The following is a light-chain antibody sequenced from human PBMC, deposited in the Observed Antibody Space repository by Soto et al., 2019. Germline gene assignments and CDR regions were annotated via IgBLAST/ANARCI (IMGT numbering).Light chain of an antibody. CDR1: SSDVGSYNY. CDR3: CSYTTSNTRQIV. J-gene: IGLJ1*01. CDR2: DVS. Sequence: SALTQPASVSGSPGQSITISCTGTSSDVGSYNYVSWYQQHPGKAPKFMIYDVSNRPSGVSNRFSGSKSGNTASLTISGLQAEDEADYYCCSYTTSNTRQIVFGTGTKLTVL. V-gene: IGLV2-14*01.